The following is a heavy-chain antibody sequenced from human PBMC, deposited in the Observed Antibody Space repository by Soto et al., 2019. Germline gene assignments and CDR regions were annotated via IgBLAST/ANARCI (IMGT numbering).Heavy chain of an antibody. CDR1: GGSISSYY. D-gene: IGHD4-4*01. Sequence: QVQLQESGPGLVKPSETLSLTCTVSGGSISSYYWSWIRQPPGKGLEWIGSIYYNGNTNYNTSLKSRVTISVDTSNIQFSLKLSSVTAADTAVYYCARDGYTVTPNYYYGMDVWGQGTTVTVSS. CDR2: IYYNGNT. J-gene: IGHJ6*02. V-gene: IGHV4-59*01. CDR3: ARDGYTVTPNYYYGMDV.